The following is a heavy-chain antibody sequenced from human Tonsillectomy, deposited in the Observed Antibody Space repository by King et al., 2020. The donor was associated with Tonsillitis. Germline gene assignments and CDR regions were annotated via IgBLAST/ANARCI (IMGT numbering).Heavy chain of an antibody. CDR3: AKDRAVADDYCDY. J-gene: IGHJ4*02. CDR1: GFTFSNFG. CDR2: ISYDGGNK. Sequence: VQLVESGGGVVQPGRSLRLSCAASGFTFSNFGIHWVRQAPGKGLEWVALISYDGGNKYYADSVNGRFTISRDNSKNTLYLQMNSLRAEDTAVYYCAKDRAVADDYCDYWGQGTLGTVSS. D-gene: IGHD6-19*01. V-gene: IGHV3-30*18.